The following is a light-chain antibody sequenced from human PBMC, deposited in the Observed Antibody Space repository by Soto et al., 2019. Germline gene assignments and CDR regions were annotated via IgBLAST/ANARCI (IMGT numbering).Light chain of an antibody. CDR3: QQATSFPRT. Sequence: GDRVTITCLASQSISSWLAWYQQKPGKAPKLLIYAASTLQSGVPSRFSGSGSGTDFTLTISNLQPEDFATYYCQQATSFPRTFGQGTKVDIK. V-gene: IGKV1-12*01. J-gene: IGKJ1*01. CDR2: AAS. CDR1: QSISSW.